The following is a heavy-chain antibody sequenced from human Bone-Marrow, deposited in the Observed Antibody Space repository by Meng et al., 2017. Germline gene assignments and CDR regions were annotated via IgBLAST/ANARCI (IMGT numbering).Heavy chain of an antibody. Sequence: ESLKISCTVSGGSISSYYWSWIRQPAGKGLEWIGRIYTSGSTNYNPSLKSRVTMSVDTSKDQFSLKLSSVTAADTAVYYCAREASMVRGVIMNWGQGTLVTVSS. J-gene: IGHJ4*02. V-gene: IGHV4-4*07. CDR1: GGSISSYY. D-gene: IGHD3-10*01. CDR2: IYTSGST. CDR3: AREASMVRGVIMN.